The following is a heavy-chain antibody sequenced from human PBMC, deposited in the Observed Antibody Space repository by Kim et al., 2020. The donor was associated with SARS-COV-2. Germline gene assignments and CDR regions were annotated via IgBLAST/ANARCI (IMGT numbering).Heavy chain of an antibody. CDR3: ARDRYGGNRDY. D-gene: IGHD2-15*01. Sequence: TSYARKCQGRVTMTRDTATSTVYMELSSLRSEDTAVYYCARDRYGGNRDYWGQGTLVTVSS. V-gene: IGHV1-46*01. CDR2: T. J-gene: IGHJ4*02.